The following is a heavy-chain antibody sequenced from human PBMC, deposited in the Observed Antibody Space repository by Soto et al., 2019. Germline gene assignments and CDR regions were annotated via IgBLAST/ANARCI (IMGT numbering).Heavy chain of an antibody. V-gene: IGHV1-18*01. CDR1: GYTFTSYE. Sequence: QVQLVQSGPEVKKPGASVKVSCKASGYTFTSYEITWVRQAPGQGLEWMGWISGYNGITNYAQKFQGRVTMTTETSTSTAYMALRSLRSDDTAVYYCAKNSGPNWYCDLWGRGTLVTVSS. CDR3: AKNSGPNWYCDL. CDR2: ISGYNGIT. D-gene: IGHD1-26*01. J-gene: IGHJ2*01.